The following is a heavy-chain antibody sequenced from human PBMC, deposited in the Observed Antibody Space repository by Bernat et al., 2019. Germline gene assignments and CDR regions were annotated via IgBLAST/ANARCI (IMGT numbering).Heavy chain of an antibody. D-gene: IGHD5-24*01. V-gene: IGHV3-30*18. J-gene: IGHJ4*02. CDR3: ANDLPLSRWYLEY. CDR1: GFTFSSYG. Sequence: QVQLVESGGGVVQPGRSLRLSCAASGFTFSSYGMHWVRQAPGKGLEWVAVISYDGSNKYYADSVKGRFTISRDNSKNTLYLQMNSLRAEDTAVYYCANDLPLSRWYLEYWGQGTLVTVSS. CDR2: ISYDGSNK.